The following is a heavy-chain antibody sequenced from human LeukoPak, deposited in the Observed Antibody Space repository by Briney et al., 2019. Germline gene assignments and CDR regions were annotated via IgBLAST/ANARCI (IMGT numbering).Heavy chain of an antibody. D-gene: IGHD3-22*01. J-gene: IGHJ3*02. V-gene: IGHV4-38-2*02. CDR3: ARGDRYYSDYSGSYALDI. CDR2: IYHSGST. Sequence: SETLSLTCTVSDYSISSGYDWGWIRQPPGKGLEWIGNIYHSGSTYYNPSLKSRVTISVDTSKNQFSLKLSSVTAADTAVYYCARGDRYYSDYSGSYALDIWGQGTLVIVSS. CDR1: DYSISSGYD.